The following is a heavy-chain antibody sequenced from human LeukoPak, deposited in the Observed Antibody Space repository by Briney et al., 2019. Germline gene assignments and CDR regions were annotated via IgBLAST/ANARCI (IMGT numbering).Heavy chain of an antibody. J-gene: IGHJ4*02. D-gene: IGHD3-3*01. Sequence: ASVKVSCKASGYTFTSYDINWVRQAPGQGLEWMGWINPNSGGTNYAQKFQGRVTMTRDTSISTAYMELSRLRSDDTAVYYCARDRGGYYRYFDYWGQGTLVTVSS. V-gene: IGHV1-2*02. CDR1: GYTFTSYD. CDR2: INPNSGGT. CDR3: ARDRGGYYRYFDY.